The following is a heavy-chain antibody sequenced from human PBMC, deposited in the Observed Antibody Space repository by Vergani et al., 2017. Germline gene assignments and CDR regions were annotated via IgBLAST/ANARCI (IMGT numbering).Heavy chain of an antibody. Sequence: QVQLVQSGAEVKKPGSSVKVSCKASGGTFSSYAISWVRQAPGQGLEWMGGSIPIFGTANYAEKFQGRVTITADESTSKAYMELSSLRSEDTAMYYCASSTADDFWSGYSDHYYYMDVWGKGTTVTVSS. CDR1: GGTFSSYA. V-gene: IGHV1-69*12. D-gene: IGHD3-3*01. CDR3: ASSTADDFWSGYSDHYYYMDV. CDR2: SIPIFGTA. J-gene: IGHJ6*03.